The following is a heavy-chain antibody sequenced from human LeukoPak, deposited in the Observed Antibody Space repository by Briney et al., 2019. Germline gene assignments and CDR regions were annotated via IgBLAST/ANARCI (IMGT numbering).Heavy chain of an antibody. Sequence: SETLSLTCAVYGGSFSNYYWSWIRQTPGKGMEGIGEINDSGRTNYNPSLMSRVTVSVDTSKNQFSLRLTSVTATDTAVYYCARRWNYGRNYYIDVWGKGATVSVSS. CDR2: INDSGRT. J-gene: IGHJ6*03. V-gene: IGHV4-34*01. CDR3: ARRWNYGRNYYIDV. CDR1: GGSFSNYY. D-gene: IGHD1-7*01.